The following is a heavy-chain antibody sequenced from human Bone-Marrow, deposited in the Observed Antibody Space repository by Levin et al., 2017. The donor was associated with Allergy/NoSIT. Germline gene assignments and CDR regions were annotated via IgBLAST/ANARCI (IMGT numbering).Heavy chain of an antibody. V-gene: IGHV3-13*01. D-gene: IGHD1-26*01. CDR2: IGHGGDT. CDR1: GFTFSTYD. CDR3: AKGGPSIGASSLDY. J-gene: IGHJ4*02. Sequence: GGSLRLSCAASGFTFSTYDMFWVRQVTGKGLEWVSVIGHGGDTYYPGSVKGRFTISRENAKNSLYLQMDSLRPEDTAVYYCAKGGPSIGASSLDYWGQGTLVTVSS.